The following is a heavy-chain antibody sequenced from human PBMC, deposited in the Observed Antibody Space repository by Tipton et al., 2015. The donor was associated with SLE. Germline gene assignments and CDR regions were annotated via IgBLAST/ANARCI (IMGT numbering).Heavy chain of an antibody. Sequence: TLSLTCAVYGGSFSGYYWSWIRQPPGKGLEWIGEINHSGSTNYNPSLKSRVTISVDTSKNQFSLKLSSVTAADTAVYYCARGGVRFLEWLGVYFDYWGQGTLVTVSS. V-gene: IGHV4-34*01. J-gene: IGHJ4*02. D-gene: IGHD3-3*01. CDR2: INHSGST. CDR1: GGSFSGYY. CDR3: ARGGVRFLEWLGVYFDY.